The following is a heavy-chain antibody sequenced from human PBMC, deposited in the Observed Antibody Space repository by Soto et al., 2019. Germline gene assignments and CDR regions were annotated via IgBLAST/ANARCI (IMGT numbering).Heavy chain of an antibody. J-gene: IGHJ4*02. CDR3: AHYSRLYYYDSSGYYEADYFDY. D-gene: IGHD3-22*01. CDR1: GFSLSTSGVG. Sequence: SGPTLVNPTQTLTLTCTFSGFSLSTSGVGVGWIRQPPGKALEWLALIYWNDDKRYSPSLKSRLTITKDTSKNQVVLTMTNMDPVDTATYYCAHYSRLYYYDSSGYYEADYFDYWGQGTLVTVSS. CDR2: IYWNDDK. V-gene: IGHV2-5*01.